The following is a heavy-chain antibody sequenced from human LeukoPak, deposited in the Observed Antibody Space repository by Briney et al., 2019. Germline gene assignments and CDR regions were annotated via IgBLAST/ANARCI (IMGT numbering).Heavy chain of an antibody. Sequence: PSQTLSLTCTVSGASIRSETYYWSWIRQPAGKGLEWIGRIFASGSTNYNPSLKSRVTMSVDTSKNQFSLKLSSVTAADSAVYYCASHRTSGGYHRHIDVWGKGTTVTVS. CDR3: ASHRTSGGYHRHIDV. CDR1: GASIRSETYY. D-gene: IGHD1-26*01. CDR2: IFASGST. V-gene: IGHV4-61*02. J-gene: IGHJ6*03.